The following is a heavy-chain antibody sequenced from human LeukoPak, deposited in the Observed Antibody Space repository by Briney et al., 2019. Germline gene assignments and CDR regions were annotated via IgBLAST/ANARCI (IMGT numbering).Heavy chain of an antibody. CDR2: IYYSGST. CDR3: ATSLGYCSSTSCIYGMDV. J-gene: IGHJ6*02. D-gene: IGHD2-2*01. CDR1: GGSISSSSYY. Sequence: ASETLSPTCTVSGGSISSSSYYWGWIRQPPGKGLEWIGSIYYSGSTYYNPSLKSRVTISVDTSKNQFSLKLSSVTAADTAVYYRATSLGYCSSTSCIYGMDVWGQGTTVTVSS. V-gene: IGHV4-39*01.